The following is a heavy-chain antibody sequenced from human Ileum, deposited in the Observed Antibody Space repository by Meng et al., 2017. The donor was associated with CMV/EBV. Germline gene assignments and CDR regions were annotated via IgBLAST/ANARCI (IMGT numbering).Heavy chain of an antibody. CDR3: VRGAWYSRGCFDH. J-gene: IGHJ4*02. D-gene: IGHD2-21*02. CDR2: ISTYNGNT. CDR1: GYTISSYG. Sequence: ASVKVSCKASGYTISSYGISWVRQAPGQGLEWMGCISTYNGNTNYAQKFQGTVTMTTDTPTNTAYLELRNLRSDDTAVYYCVRGAWYSRGCFDHWAQGALVT. V-gene: IGHV1-18*01.